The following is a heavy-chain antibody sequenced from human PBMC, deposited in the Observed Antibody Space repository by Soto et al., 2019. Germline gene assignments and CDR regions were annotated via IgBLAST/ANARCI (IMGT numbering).Heavy chain of an antibody. CDR3: ERVYCSGGSCYALGYYYYGMDV. D-gene: IGHD2-15*01. J-gene: IGHJ6*02. V-gene: IGHV1-18*01. Sequence: QVQLVQSGAEVKKPGASVKVSCKASGYTFTSYGISWVRQAPGQGLEWMGWISAYNGNTNYAQKLQGRVTMTTDTSTSTAYMELRSLRSDDTAVYYCERVYCSGGSCYALGYYYYGMDVWGQGTTVTVSS. CDR2: ISAYNGNT. CDR1: GYTFTSYG.